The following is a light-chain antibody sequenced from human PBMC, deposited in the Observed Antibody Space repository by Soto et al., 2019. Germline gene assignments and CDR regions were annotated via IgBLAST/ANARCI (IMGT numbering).Light chain of an antibody. CDR2: EVS. Sequence: QSALTQPPSVSGSPGQSVTISCTGTSSVVGSYNRVSWYQQPPGTAPKLMIYEVSNRPSGVPDRFSGSKSGNTASLTISGLQAEDEADYYCNSYTSSSTYVFGTGNKVTVL. J-gene: IGLJ1*01. CDR3: NSYTSSSTYV. V-gene: IGLV2-18*02. CDR1: SSVVGSYNR.